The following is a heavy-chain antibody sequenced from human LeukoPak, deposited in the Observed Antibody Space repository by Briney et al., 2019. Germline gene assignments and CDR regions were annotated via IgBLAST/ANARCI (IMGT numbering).Heavy chain of an antibody. CDR1: GFTFSSYS. V-gene: IGHV3-21*01. J-gene: IGHJ4*02. D-gene: IGHD5-24*01. Sequence: PGGSLRLSCAASGFTFSSYSMNWVRQAPGKGLEWVSSISSSSSYIYYADPVKGRFTISRDNAKNSLYLQMNSLRAEDTAVYYCARVRWLQFSDFDYWGQGTLVTVSS. CDR2: ISSSSSYI. CDR3: ARVRWLQFSDFDY.